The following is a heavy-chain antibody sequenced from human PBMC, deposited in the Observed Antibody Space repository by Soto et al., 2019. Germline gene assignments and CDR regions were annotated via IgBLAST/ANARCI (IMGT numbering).Heavy chain of an antibody. J-gene: IGHJ6*03. Sequence: SETLSLTCTVSGGSISSYYWSWIRQPPGKGLEWIGYIYYSGSTNYNPSLKSRVTISVDTSKNQFSLKLSSVTTADTAVYYCARRGLTHHSDYYYYYMDVWGKGTTVTVSS. CDR1: GGSISSYY. V-gene: IGHV4-59*08. D-gene: IGHD2-15*01. CDR2: IYYSGST. CDR3: ARRGLTHHSDYYYYYMDV.